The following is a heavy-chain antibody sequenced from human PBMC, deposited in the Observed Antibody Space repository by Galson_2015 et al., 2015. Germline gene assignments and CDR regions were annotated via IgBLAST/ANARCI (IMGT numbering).Heavy chain of an antibody. Sequence: SLRLSCAASGFTFSSYGMHWVRQAPGKGLEWVAVISYDGSNKYYADSVKGRFTISRDNSKNTLYLQMDSLRAEDTAVYYCAKALRHYYYGSGSNAEYFQHWGHGTLVTVSS. CDR3: AKALRHYYYGSGSNAEYFQH. CDR1: GFTFSSYG. CDR2: ISYDGSNK. D-gene: IGHD3-10*01. V-gene: IGHV3-30*18. J-gene: IGHJ1*01.